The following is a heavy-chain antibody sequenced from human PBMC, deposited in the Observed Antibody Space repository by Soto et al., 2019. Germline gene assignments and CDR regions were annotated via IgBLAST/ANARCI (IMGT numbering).Heavy chain of an antibody. Sequence: ASVKVSCKASGFTFVMYAIHWVRQAPRQGLEWMAWINAGNGHTTYSQKFQGRVTITRDTSARTVYMELRSLRFEDTATYYCARAGWFAEGYFDFWGQGTPVTVSS. CDR1: GFTFVMYA. J-gene: IGHJ4*02. V-gene: IGHV1-3*01. CDR2: INAGNGHT. CDR3: ARAGWFAEGYFDF. D-gene: IGHD3-10*01.